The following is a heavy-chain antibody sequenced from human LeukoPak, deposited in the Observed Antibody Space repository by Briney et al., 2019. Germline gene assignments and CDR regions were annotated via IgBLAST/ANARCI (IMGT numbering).Heavy chain of an antibody. CDR1: RFTFSSYV. J-gene: IGHJ6*03. Sequence: GGSLRLSCTASRFTFSSYVMSWLRQAPGKGLEWVSGISGSGGSTYYADSVKGRFTISRDNSKNTLYLQMNSLRAEDTAVYYCAKCGPSSGYYRLKYYYYYMDVWGKGTTVTVSS. CDR3: AKCGPSSGYYRLKYYYYYMDV. D-gene: IGHD3-22*01. CDR2: ISGSGGST. V-gene: IGHV3-23*01.